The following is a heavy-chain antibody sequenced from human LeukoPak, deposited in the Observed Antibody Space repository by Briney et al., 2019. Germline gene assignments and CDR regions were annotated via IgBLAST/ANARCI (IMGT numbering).Heavy chain of an antibody. J-gene: IGHJ4*02. CDR1: GGSISSGSYY. CDR3: ARGGPVGATTYSDY. D-gene: IGHD1-26*01. CDR2: IYTSGST. Sequence: SETLSLTCTVSGGSISSGSYYWSWIRQPAGKGLEWIGRIYTSGSTNYNPSLKSRVTISVDTSKNQFSLKLSSVTAADTAVYYCARGGPVGATTYSDYWGQGTLVTVSS. V-gene: IGHV4-61*02.